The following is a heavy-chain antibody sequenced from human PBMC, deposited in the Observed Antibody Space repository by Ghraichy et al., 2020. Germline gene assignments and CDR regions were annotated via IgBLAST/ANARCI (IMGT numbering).Heavy chain of an antibody. Sequence: GESLNISCAASGFTFSGYWMNWLRPAPGKGLEWVANIKQDGSEKHYVDSVEGRFTISRDNAKNSLFLQMHSLRAEDTAVYYCAGDSGWLIEDWGQGTLVSVSS. CDR2: IKQDGSEK. CDR1: GFTFSGYW. D-gene: IGHD6-19*01. CDR3: AGDSGWLIED. J-gene: IGHJ4*02. V-gene: IGHV3-7*01.